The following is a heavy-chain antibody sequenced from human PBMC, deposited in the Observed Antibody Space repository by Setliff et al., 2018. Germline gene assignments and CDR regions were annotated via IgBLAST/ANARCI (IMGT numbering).Heavy chain of an antibody. J-gene: IGHJ4*02. CDR1: GFTFGDYA. D-gene: IGHD6-19*01. Sequence: GGSLRLSCTASGFTFGDYAMSWVRQAPGEGLEWVGFIRSKAYGGTTEYAASVKGRFTISRDDSKSIAYLQMNSLKTEDTAVYYCTRASSIAVAGSSIWGQGTLVTVSS. V-gene: IGHV3-49*04. CDR3: TRASSIAVAGSSI. CDR2: IRSKAYGGTT.